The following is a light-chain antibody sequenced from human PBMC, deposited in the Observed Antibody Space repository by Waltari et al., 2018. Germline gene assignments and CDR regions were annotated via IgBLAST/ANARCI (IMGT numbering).Light chain of an antibody. CDR2: SNN. J-gene: IGLJ2*01. CDR1: SSTIGSNT. V-gene: IGLV1-44*01. Sequence: SVLTQPPSASGTPGQRVTISCSGSSSTIGSNTVNWYQQLPGTAPKLLIYSNNQRPSGVPDRFSGSKSGTSASLAISGLQSEDEADYYCAAWDDSLNGFVVFGGGTKLTVL. CDR3: AAWDDSLNGFVV.